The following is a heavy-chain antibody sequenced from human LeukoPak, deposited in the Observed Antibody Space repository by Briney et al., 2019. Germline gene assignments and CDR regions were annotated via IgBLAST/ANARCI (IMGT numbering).Heavy chain of an antibody. CDR1: GFTFSSYG. J-gene: IGHJ3*02. Sequence: GGSLRLSCAASGFTFSSYGMSWVRQAPGKGLEWVSAISGSGGSTYYADSVKGRFTISRDNSKNTLYLQMNSLRAEDTAVYYCAKRLLRGWGPNDVFDIWGQGTMVTVSS. D-gene: IGHD2-21*02. CDR2: ISGSGGST. CDR3: AKRLLRGWGPNDVFDI. V-gene: IGHV3-23*01.